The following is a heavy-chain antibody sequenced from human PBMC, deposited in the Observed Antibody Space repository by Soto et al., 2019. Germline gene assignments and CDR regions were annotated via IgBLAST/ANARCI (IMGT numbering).Heavy chain of an antibody. CDR3: ARGDRGGFDL. J-gene: IGHJ3*01. D-gene: IGHD3-10*01. Sequence: EVQLVESGGGLVQPGESLRLSCAASGFTFDYYWMHWVRQAPGKGLVWVSRVHSDGTTTTYADSVKGRFTISRDNARNTVSLQMSSLRAENTAIYYCARGDRGGFDLWGHGTVVTVSS. CDR2: VHSDGTTT. CDR1: GFTFDYYW. V-gene: IGHV3-74*01.